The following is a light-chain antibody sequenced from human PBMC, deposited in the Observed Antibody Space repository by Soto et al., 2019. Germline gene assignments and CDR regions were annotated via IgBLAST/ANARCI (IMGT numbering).Light chain of an antibody. V-gene: IGLV1-40*01. J-gene: IGLJ1*01. CDR1: SSNIGAGYD. CDR3: QSYDSSLMGRV. CDR2: GNS. Sequence: QTVVTQPPSVSGAPGQRVTISCTGSSSNIGAGYDVHWYQQLPGTAPKLLIYGNSNRPSGVPDRFSGSKSGTSASLAITGLQAEDEADYYCQSYDSSLMGRVFGTGTKLTVL.